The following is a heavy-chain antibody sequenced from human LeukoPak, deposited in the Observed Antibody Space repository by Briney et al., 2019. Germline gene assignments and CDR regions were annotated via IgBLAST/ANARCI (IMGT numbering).Heavy chain of an antibody. J-gene: IGHJ4*02. V-gene: IGHV3-21*01. CDR3: AVRFLVLDY. CDR2: ISSSTTYI. D-gene: IGHD3-3*01. Sequence: PGGSLRLSCASSRFTFSNSIFHWVRQAPGKGLEWVSSISSSTTYIYYADSVKGRFTISRDNAKNSLYLQMNSLRAEDTAVYYCAVRFLVLDYWGQGTLVTVSS. CDR1: RFTFSNSI.